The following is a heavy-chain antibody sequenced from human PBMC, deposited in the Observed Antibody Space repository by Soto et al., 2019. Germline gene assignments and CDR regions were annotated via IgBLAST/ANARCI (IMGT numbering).Heavy chain of an antibody. CDR1: GGSISNNNC. J-gene: IGHJ4*02. CDR3: ARDPLAGQQPGFDY. V-gene: IGHV4-4*02. CDR2: IYHSGST. Sequence: KTSETLSLTCTVSGGSISNNNCCSWVRQPPGKGLEWIGEIYHSGSTNYNPSLKSRVTISVDKSKNQFSLILNSVTAADTAVYFCARDPLAGQQPGFDYWGQGALVTVSS. D-gene: IGHD6-13*01.